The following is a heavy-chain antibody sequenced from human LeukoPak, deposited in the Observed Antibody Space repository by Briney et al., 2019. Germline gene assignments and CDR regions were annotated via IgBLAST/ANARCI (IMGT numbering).Heavy chain of an antibody. CDR1: GGSISSGGYY. Sequence: SETLSLTCTVSGGSISSGGYYWSWIRQHPGKGLEWIGYIYYSGSTNYNPSLKSRVTISVDTSKNQFSLKLSSVTAADTAVYYCARVGVWFGENWFDPWGQGTLVTVSS. CDR2: IYYSGST. J-gene: IGHJ5*02. V-gene: IGHV4-61*08. CDR3: ARVGVWFGENWFDP. D-gene: IGHD3-10*01.